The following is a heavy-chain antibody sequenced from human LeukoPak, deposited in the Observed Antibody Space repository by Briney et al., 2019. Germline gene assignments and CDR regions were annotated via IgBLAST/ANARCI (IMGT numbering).Heavy chain of an antibody. CDR2: IYSGGST. D-gene: IGHD6-19*01. Sequence: GGSLRLSCAASGFTVSSNYMSWVRQAPGKGLEWVSVIYSGGSTYYADSVKGRFTISRDSSKNTLYLQMSSLRAEDTAMYYCAKVRDSRDWYKDAFDIWVQGTMVTVSS. CDR3: AKVRDSRDWYKDAFDI. V-gene: IGHV3-66*01. CDR1: GFTVSSNY. J-gene: IGHJ3*02.